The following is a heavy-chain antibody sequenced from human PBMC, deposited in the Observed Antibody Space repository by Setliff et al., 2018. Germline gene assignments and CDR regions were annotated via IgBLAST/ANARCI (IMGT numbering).Heavy chain of an antibody. J-gene: IGHJ4*02. D-gene: IGHD1-1*01. CDR3: ARDGHNVYYFDY. V-gene: IGHV3-74*01. CDR2: INSDGSST. Sequence: GSLRLSCTASGFSFSNCWMHWVRQAPGKGLVWVSRINSDGSSTNYADSVKGQFTVSRDNAKNTLYLQMNSLRAEDTAVYYCARDGHNVYYFDYWGLGTLVTVSS. CDR1: GFSFSNCW.